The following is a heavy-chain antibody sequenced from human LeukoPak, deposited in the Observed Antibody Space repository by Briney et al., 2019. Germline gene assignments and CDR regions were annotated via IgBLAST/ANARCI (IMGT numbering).Heavy chain of an antibody. Sequence: ALRLSCAASGFTFDDYAMHWVRQAPGKGLEWVSGISWNSGSLVYADSVKGRFTISRDNAKNSLYLQMNSLRAEDTAVYYCARDRVDFDYWGQGTLVTVSS. J-gene: IGHJ4*02. V-gene: IGHV3-9*01. CDR2: ISWNSGSL. CDR3: ARDRVDFDY. D-gene: IGHD3-3*01. CDR1: GFTFDDYA.